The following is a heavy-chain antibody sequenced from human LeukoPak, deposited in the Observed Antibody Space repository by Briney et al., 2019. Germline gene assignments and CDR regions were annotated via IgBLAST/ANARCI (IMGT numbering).Heavy chain of an antibody. V-gene: IGHV3-66*01. D-gene: IGHD3-22*01. CDR2: IYSGGST. J-gene: IGHJ4*02. Sequence: GGSLRLSCAASGFTFSCNYMSWVRQAPGKGLEWVSVIYSGGSTYYADTVKGRFTISRDSSKNTMYLQMNSLRAEDTAVYYCASRNVDSSGYPFDYWGQGTLVTVSS. CDR1: GFTFSCNY. CDR3: ASRNVDSSGYPFDY.